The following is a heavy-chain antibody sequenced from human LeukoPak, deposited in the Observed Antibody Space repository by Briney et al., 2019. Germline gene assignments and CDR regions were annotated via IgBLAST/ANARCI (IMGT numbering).Heavy chain of an antibody. D-gene: IGHD3-3*01. CDR1: GFTFNSYA. V-gene: IGHV3-30-3*01. CDR2: ISYDGSNK. Sequence: GGSLRLSCAASGFTFNSYAMHWVRQAPGKGLEWVAVISYDGSNKYYADSVKGRFTISRDNSKNTLSLQVNSLRAEDTAVYYCARDTTIFGVVIMGFGYWGQGTLVTVSS. J-gene: IGHJ4*02. CDR3: ARDTTIFGVVIMGFGY.